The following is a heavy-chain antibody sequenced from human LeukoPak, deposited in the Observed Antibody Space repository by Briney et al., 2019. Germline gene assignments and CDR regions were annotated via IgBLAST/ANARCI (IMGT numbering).Heavy chain of an antibody. Sequence: ASVKVSCKASGYTFTNYNVNWVRQATGQGLEWMGWMNPISGYTGYAQKFQGRVTMTRDTSISTAYMELSSLRSEDTAVYYCARGLDGDFLDYNWFDSWGQGTLVTVS. V-gene: IGHV1-8*01. CDR1: GYTFTNYN. CDR2: MNPISGYT. CDR3: ARGLDGDFLDYNWFDS. J-gene: IGHJ5*01. D-gene: IGHD2-21*01.